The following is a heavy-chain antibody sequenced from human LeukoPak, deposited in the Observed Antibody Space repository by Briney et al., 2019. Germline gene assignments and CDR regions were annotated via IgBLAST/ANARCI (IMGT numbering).Heavy chain of an antibody. Sequence: GGSLRLSCAASGFTFSRYDMHWVRQATGKGLEWVSAICTTGDTYYPASVKGRFTISRENAKNSVYLQLNSLSAGDTAVYYCARAVYAYCMDVWGQGTTITVCS. J-gene: IGHJ6*02. CDR3: ARAVYAYCMDV. CDR2: ICTTGDT. D-gene: IGHD2-8*01. V-gene: IGHV3-13*01. CDR1: GFTFSRYD.